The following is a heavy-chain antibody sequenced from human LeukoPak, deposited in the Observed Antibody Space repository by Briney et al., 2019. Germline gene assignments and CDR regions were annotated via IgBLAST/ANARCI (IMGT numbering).Heavy chain of an antibody. V-gene: IGHV4-59*01. CDR1: GGSISSYY. D-gene: IGHD5-24*01. CDR3: ARVGSGMATIGGPDY. CDR2: IYYSGST. J-gene: IGHJ4*02. Sequence: SETLSLTCTVSGGSISSYYWSWLRQPPGKGLEWIGYIYYSGSTNYNPSLKSRVTISVDTSKNQFSLKLSSVTAADTAVYYCARVGSGMATIGGPDYWGQGTLVTVSS.